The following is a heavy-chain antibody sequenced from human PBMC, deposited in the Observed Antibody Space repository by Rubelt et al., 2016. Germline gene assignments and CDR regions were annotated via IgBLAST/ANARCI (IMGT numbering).Heavy chain of an antibody. V-gene: IGHV3-21*01. D-gene: IGHD1-26*01. CDR3: ARRPLGVYYYMDV. CDR2: ISSSRSYI. Sequence: GRGLEWVPSISSSRSYIYYADSVKGRFTISRDNAKNSLYLQMNSLRAEDTAVYYCARRPLGVYYYMDVWGKGTTVTVSS. J-gene: IGHJ6*03.